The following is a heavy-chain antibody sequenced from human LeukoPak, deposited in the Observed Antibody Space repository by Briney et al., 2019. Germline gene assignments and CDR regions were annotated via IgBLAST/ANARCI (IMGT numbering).Heavy chain of an antibody. Sequence: GGSLRLSCAASGFTFSNYWMHWVRQAPGKGLVWVSSITSSSSYIYYTDSVKGRFTISRDNAKNFLYLQMNSLRADDTAVYYCARVAEAAAFDYWGQGTLVTVSS. CDR3: ARVAEAAAFDY. J-gene: IGHJ4*02. CDR1: GFTFSNYW. D-gene: IGHD6-13*01. V-gene: IGHV3-21*01. CDR2: ITSSSSYI.